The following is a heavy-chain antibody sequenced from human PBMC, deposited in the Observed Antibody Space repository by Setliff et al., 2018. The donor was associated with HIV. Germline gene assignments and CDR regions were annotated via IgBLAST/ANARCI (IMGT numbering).Heavy chain of an antibody. D-gene: IGHD3-3*01. CDR3: MRGRSITIFGVAYFDF. CDR1: GYSISTAYY. J-gene: IGHJ4*02. CDR2: VYHSGTT. V-gene: IGHV4-38-2*01. Sequence: PSETLSLTCAVSGYSISTAYYWGWIRQPPGKGLEWIGSVYHSGTTYYNPSPKSRVTISVDMSNNQFSLKVTSVTAADTAVYYCMRGRSITIFGVAYFDFWGQGTQVTV.